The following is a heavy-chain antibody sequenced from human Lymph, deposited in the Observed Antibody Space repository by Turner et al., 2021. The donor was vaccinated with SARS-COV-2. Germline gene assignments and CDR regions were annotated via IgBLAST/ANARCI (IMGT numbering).Heavy chain of an antibody. J-gene: IGHJ4*02. V-gene: IGHV3-30*04. Sequence: QEQLVEAGGGVVQPGRSRRLACTAPGFTFSSCAMHWVRQAPSKGLGCVSLISNDGGNIYYADSVKGRFTISGDNSKSTLYLQMNSLRTEDTAVYYCAREMGSGSDYWGQGTLVTVSS. CDR3: AREMGSGSDY. CDR1: GFTFSSCA. D-gene: IGHD3-10*01. CDR2: ISNDGGNI.